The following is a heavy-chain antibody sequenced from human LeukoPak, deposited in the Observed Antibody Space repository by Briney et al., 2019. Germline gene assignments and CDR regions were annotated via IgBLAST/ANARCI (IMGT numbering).Heavy chain of an antibody. CDR3: ARDGGESR. J-gene: IGHJ4*02. Sequence: SETLSLTCTVSGGSVSSGSYYWSWIRQPPGKGLEWIGYIYYSGSTNYNPSLKGRVTISVDTSKNQFPLKLSSVTAADTAVYYCARDGGESRWGQGTLVTVSS. D-gene: IGHD2-21*01. V-gene: IGHV4-61*01. CDR1: GGSVSSGSYY. CDR2: IYYSGST.